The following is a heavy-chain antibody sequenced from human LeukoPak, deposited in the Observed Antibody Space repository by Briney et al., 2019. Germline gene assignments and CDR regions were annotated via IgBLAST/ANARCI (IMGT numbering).Heavy chain of an antibody. CDR3: AREGIAAADYFDY. V-gene: IGHV3-48*04. Sequence: PGGSLRLSCAASGFTFSTYSMNWVRQAPGKGLEWVSYISSSGSTIYYADSVKGRFTISRDNAKNSLYLQMNSLRAEDTAVYYCAREGIAAADYFDYWGQGTLVTVSS. J-gene: IGHJ4*02. CDR2: ISSSGSTI. D-gene: IGHD6-13*01. CDR1: GFTFSTYS.